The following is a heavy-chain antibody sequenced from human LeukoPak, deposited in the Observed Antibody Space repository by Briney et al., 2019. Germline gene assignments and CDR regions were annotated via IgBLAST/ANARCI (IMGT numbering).Heavy chain of an antibody. Sequence: GASVKVSCKASGYTFTGYYMHWVRQAPGQGLEWMGIINPSGGSTSYAQKFQGRVTMTRDTSTSTVYMELSSLRSEDTAVYYGARDKVDYDFWSGYYDYWGQGTLVTVSS. CDR3: ARDKVDYDFWSGYYDY. CDR1: GYTFTGYY. CDR2: INPSGGST. V-gene: IGHV1-46*01. D-gene: IGHD3-3*01. J-gene: IGHJ4*02.